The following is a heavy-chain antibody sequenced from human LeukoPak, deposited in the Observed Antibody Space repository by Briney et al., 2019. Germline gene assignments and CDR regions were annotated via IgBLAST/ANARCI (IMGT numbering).Heavy chain of an antibody. CDR3: ARDAVPAAMAGANWFDP. D-gene: IGHD2-2*01. V-gene: IGHV4-38-2*02. J-gene: IGHJ5*02. CDR1: GYSISSGYY. Sequence: SSETLSLTCAVSGYSISSGYYWGWIRQPPGKGLEWIGSIYHSGSTYYNPSLKSRVTISVDTSKNQFSLKLSSVTAADPAVYYCARDAVPAAMAGANWFDPWGQGTLVTVSS. CDR2: IYHSGST.